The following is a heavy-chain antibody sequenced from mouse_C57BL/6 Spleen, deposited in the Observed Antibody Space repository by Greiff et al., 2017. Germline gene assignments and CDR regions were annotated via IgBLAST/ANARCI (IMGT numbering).Heavy chain of an antibody. CDR3: ARSGGNYGSYYAMDY. J-gene: IGHJ4*01. CDR2: IDPSDSET. D-gene: IGHD2-1*01. CDR1: GYTFTSYW. Sequence: VQLQQPGAELVRPGSSVKLSCKASGYTFTSYWMHWVKQRPIQGLEWIGNIDPSDSETHYNQKFKDKATLTVDKSSSTAYMQLSSLTSEDSAVYYCARSGGNYGSYYAMDYWGQGTSVTVSS. V-gene: IGHV1-52*01.